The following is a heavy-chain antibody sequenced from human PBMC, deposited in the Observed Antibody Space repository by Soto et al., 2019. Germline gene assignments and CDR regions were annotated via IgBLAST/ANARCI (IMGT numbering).Heavy chain of an antibody. J-gene: IGHJ4*02. CDR1: GFTFSSYA. D-gene: IGHD3-16*01. CDR2: ISGSGGST. Sequence: EVQLLESGGGLVQPGGSLRLSCAASGFTFSSYAMSWVRQAPGKGLEWVSAISGSGGSTYYADSVKGRFTISRDNSKTELDLQRKGLRAEETAVCGCANDRRGGFRPGGADYWGQGTLVNVSA. V-gene: IGHV3-23*01. CDR3: ANDRRGGFRPGGADY.